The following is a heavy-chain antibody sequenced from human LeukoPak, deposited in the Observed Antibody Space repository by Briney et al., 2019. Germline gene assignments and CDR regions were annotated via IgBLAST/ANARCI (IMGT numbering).Heavy chain of an antibody. J-gene: IGHJ4*02. V-gene: IGHV3-13*04. CDR3: VRDRGYSNGWYDY. CDR2: IGIAGDT. Sequence: GGSLRLSCAASGFIFSNFDMHWVRQVTGKGLEWVSGIGIAGDTYYAGSVKGRFTISRENAKNSLYLQMNSLTAGDTAVYYYVRDRGYSNGWYDYWGQGTLVSVSS. CDR1: GFIFSNFD. D-gene: IGHD6-13*01.